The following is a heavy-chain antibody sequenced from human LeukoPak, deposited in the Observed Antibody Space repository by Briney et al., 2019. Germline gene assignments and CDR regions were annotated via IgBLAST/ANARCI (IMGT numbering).Heavy chain of an antibody. D-gene: IGHD6-19*01. V-gene: IGHV4-39*07. J-gene: IGHJ3*02. CDR2: IYYSGNT. Sequence: AETLSLTCTVSGGSISSSTYYWGWILQPPGKGLEWIGSIYYSGNTYYNPSLQSRATISVDTSKNQFSLKLSSVTAADTAVYYCARAVAGDDAFDIWGQGTMVTVSS. CDR1: GGSISSSTYY. CDR3: ARAVAGDDAFDI.